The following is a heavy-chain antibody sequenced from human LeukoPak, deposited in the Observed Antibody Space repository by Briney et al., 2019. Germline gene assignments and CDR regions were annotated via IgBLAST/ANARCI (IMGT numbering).Heavy chain of an antibody. D-gene: IGHD3-9*01. CDR3: ASSGYDILTGYYSMDY. Sequence: SETLSLTCTVSGYSISSGYYWGWIRQPPGKGLEWIGSIYYSGSTYYNPSLKSRVTISVDTSKNQFSLKLSSVTAADTAVYYCASSGYDILTGYYSMDYWGQGTLVTVSS. CDR2: IYYSGST. J-gene: IGHJ4*02. CDR1: GYSISSGYY. V-gene: IGHV4-38-2*02.